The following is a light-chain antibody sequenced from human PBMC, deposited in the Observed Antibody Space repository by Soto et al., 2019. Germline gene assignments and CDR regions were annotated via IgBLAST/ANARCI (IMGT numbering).Light chain of an antibody. CDR3: QQDETFSGT. CDR1: QSVSGW. J-gene: IGKJ1*01. CDR2: DAS. Sequence: IQVSQSASALSASVGDTVTVTCRASQSVSGWLAWYQQKPGEAPKLLIYDASALPRGVPSRFSGSGSGTKFTLTISSLQPDDFATYYCQQDETFSGTFGPGTKVDI. V-gene: IGKV1-5*01.